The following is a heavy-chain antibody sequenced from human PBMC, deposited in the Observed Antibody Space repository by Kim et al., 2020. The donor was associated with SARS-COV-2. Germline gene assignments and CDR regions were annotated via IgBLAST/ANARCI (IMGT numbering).Heavy chain of an antibody. J-gene: IGHJ6*02. CDR2: ISGSAEIT. D-gene: IGHD6-19*01. CDR1: GFTFSNYA. V-gene: IGHV3-23*01. CDR3: AKAHRYSSGSHGVDV. Sequence: GGSLRLSCTASGFTFSNYAMSWVRQAPGKGLEWVSSISGSAEITYYADSVKGRFTISRDNSKNTLYVQMNSLRAEDTAVYYCAKAHRYSSGSHGVDVWGQGTTVTVSS.